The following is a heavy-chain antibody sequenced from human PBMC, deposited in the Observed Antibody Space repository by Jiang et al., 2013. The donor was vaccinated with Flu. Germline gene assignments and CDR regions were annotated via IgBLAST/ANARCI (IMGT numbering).Heavy chain of an antibody. CDR1: GYSFTSYW. V-gene: IGHV5-51*01. CDR2: IYPGDSDT. J-gene: IGHJ4*02. Sequence: GAEVKKPGESLKISCKGSGYSFTSYWIGWVRQMPGKGLEWMEIIYPGDSDTRYSPSFQGQVTISADKSISTAYLQWSSLKASDTAMYYCARHGKTYYYDSSGYYYDYWGQGTLVTVSS. D-gene: IGHD3-22*01. CDR3: ARHGKTYYYDSSGYYYDY.